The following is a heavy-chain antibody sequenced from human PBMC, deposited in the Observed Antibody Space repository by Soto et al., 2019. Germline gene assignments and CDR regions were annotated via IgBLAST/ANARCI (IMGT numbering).Heavy chain of an antibody. Sequence: QITLKESGPTLVRPTQTLTLTCAFSGFSLSTSGVGVGWIRQPPGKALEWLAVIYWDDSKHYSPSLRSRLTIFNYTSKNQVVLTMTNMDPMDTVTYYCALMGPEDWPLDYWRQGTLVTVSS. D-gene: IGHD3-9*01. V-gene: IGHV2-5*02. CDR3: ALMGPEDWPLDY. CDR2: IYWDDSK. J-gene: IGHJ4*02. CDR1: GFSLSTSGVG.